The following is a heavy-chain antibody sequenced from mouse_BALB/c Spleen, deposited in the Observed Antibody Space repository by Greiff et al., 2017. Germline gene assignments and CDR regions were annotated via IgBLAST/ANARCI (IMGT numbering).Heavy chain of an antibody. V-gene: IGHV2-6-7*01. D-gene: IGHD2-4*01. Sequence: VKVVESGPGLVAPSQSLSITCTVSGFSLTGYGVNWVRQPPGKGLEWLGMIWGDGSTDYNSALKSRLSISKDNSKSQVFLKMNSLQTDDTARYYCARDRDSTMITTGLDYWGQGTTLTVSS. J-gene: IGHJ2*01. CDR3: ARDRDSTMITTGLDY. CDR1: GFSLTGYG. CDR2: IWGDGST.